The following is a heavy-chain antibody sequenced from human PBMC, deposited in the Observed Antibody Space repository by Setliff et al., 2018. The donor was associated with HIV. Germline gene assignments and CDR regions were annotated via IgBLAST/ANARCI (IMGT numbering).Heavy chain of an antibody. CDR1: GGSFSGYY. D-gene: IGHD5-12*01. V-gene: IGHV4-34*01. CDR3: ARLGDSGYDFRGYFDY. CDR2: VSHSGSA. Sequence: SETLSLTCAVYGGSFSGYYWTWIRQPSGEGLEWIGEVSHSGSANYNPSLNSRVTISVDTSRNQFSLKLTSVTAADTALYFCARLGDSGYDFRGYFDYWGQGKLVTVSS. J-gene: IGHJ4*02.